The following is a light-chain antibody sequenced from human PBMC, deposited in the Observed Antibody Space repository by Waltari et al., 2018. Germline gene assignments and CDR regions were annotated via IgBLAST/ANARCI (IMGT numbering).Light chain of an antibody. Sequence: DIKMTQSPSTLYASVGDRVISICRASQSINTWLAWYQQKAGKAPRVLIYRASSLETGVPSRFSGSGSGTEFTLTISGLQPDDFATYYCQQYNSYSTFGQGTRVEIK. CDR2: RAS. CDR3: QQYNSYST. CDR1: QSINTW. V-gene: IGKV1-5*03. J-gene: IGKJ1*01.